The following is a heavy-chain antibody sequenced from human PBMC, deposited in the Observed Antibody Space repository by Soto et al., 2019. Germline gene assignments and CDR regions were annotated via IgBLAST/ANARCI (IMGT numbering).Heavy chain of an antibody. CDR3: ARDGGSLGY. V-gene: IGHV3-48*02. Sequence: EVQLVESGGGLVQPGGSLRLSCAASGFTFSSYSMNWVRQAPGKGPEWVSYISSSSSTIYYADSVKGRFTISRDNAKNSLYLQMKSLGDEDTAVYYCARDGGSLGYWGQGTLVTVSS. CDR1: GFTFSSYS. J-gene: IGHJ4*02. CDR2: ISSSSSTI. D-gene: IGHD1-26*01.